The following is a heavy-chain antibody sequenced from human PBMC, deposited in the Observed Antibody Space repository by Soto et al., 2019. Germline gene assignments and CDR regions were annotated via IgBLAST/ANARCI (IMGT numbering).Heavy chain of an antibody. J-gene: IGHJ4*02. CDR1: GGSIGSGGYY. CDR2: IYYSGIT. V-gene: IGHV4-31*03. CDR3: ARSPGYYFDY. Sequence: SETLSLTCTVSGGSIGSGGYYWSWIRPHPGKGLEWIGYIYYSGITYYNPSLKSRVTISVDTSKNQFSLKLSSVTAADTAVYYCARSPGYYFDYWGQGTLVTV.